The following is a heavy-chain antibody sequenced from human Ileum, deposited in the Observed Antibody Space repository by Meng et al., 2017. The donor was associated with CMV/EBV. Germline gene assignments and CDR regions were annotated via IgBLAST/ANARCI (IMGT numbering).Heavy chain of an antibody. CDR3: AKDKGCRDTTCQNWLDP. CDR2: IYYSGST. D-gene: IGHD2-15*01. Sequence: SETLSLTCNVSGGSISSHYWTWIRQPPGNGLEWIGYIYYSGSTTYNPSLKSRVTISIDRSKNQFSLKLNSVTAADTAVYYCAKDKGCRDTTCQNWLDPWGQGTLVTVSS. V-gene: IGHV4-59*11. J-gene: IGHJ5*02. CDR1: GGSISSHY.